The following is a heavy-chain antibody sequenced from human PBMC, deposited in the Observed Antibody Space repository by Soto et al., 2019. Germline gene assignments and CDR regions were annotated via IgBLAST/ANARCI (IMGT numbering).Heavy chain of an antibody. CDR2: IQTDNDHA. V-gene: IGHV1-18*01. Sequence: GASVKVSCKASGYTFLKYGIIWVRQAPGQGLELMGGIQTDNDHASFAQKFEGRVTMTTDTSTRTVYMELRDLSSDDTAVYYCAKDLGSGYRFDYRGQGTPVTVSS. J-gene: IGHJ4*02. CDR3: AKDLGSGYRFDY. CDR1: GYTFLKYG. D-gene: IGHD3-9*01.